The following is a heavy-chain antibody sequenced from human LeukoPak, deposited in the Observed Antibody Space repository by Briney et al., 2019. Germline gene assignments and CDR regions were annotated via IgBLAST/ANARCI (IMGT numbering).Heavy chain of an antibody. CDR1: GFTFSSYS. Sequence: GGSLRLSCAASGFTFSSYSMNWVRQAPGKGLEWVSSISSSSTYIYYADSVKGRFTVSRDNAKNSLYLQMSSLSAEDTAVYYCARDPTMYSTNGNWFDPWGQGTLVTVSS. D-gene: IGHD2-8*01. CDR3: ARDPTMYSTNGNWFDP. V-gene: IGHV3-21*01. CDR2: ISSSSTYI. J-gene: IGHJ5*02.